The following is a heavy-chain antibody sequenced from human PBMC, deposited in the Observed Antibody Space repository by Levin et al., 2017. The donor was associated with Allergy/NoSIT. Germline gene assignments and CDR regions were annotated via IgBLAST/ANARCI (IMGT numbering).Heavy chain of an antibody. D-gene: IGHD4-17*01. Sequence: GESLKISCKASDYSFSKYGISWVRQAPGQGLEWMGWISGDSGETNYVQHLQGRVTMTNDISTSTAYMALRSLRSDDTAIYVCARSTVATLDCWGQGTLVTVSS. CDR1: DYSFSKYG. J-gene: IGHJ4*02. V-gene: IGHV1-18*01. CDR2: ISGDSGET. CDR3: ARSTVATLDC.